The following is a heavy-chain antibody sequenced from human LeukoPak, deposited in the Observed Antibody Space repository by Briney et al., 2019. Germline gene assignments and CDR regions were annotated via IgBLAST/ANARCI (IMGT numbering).Heavy chain of an antibody. J-gene: IGHJ4*02. CDR3: ARSPAPTRSSWLYFDY. D-gene: IGHD6-13*01. CDR2: IYYSGST. V-gene: IGHV4-39*01. CDR1: GGSISSSSYY. Sequence: SETLSLTCTVSGGSISSSSYYWGWIRQPPGKGLEWIGSIYYSGSTYYNPSLKSRVTISVDTSKNQFSLKLSSVTAADTAVYYCARSPAPTRSSWLYFDYWGQGTLVTVSS.